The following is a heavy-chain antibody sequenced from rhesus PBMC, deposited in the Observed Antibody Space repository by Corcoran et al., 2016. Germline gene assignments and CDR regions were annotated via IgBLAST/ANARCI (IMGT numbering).Heavy chain of an antibody. CDR1: VGSVSSSNW. CDR3: ARGPPIWTGYYNAEYFEF. CDR2: FSGSGGST. J-gene: IGHJ1*01. D-gene: IGHD3-3*01. Sequence: QLQLQESGPGLVNPSETLSLPCAVSVGSVSSSNWWSLLRQPPGTGLEWVGRFSGSGGSTSYNPSRTSRVTISTDTSKNQFSLKVSSVTAADTAVYYCARGPPIWTGYYNAEYFEFWGQGALVTVSS. V-gene: IGHV4-57*01.